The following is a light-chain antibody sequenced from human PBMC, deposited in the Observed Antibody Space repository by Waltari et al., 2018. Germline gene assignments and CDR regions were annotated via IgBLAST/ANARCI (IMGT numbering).Light chain of an antibody. CDR3: ASDSSGGTVYV. CDR1: YTDIVAFDS. Sequence: QSALTQPAPVSASPGESITIPCTGTYTDIVAFDSVSWYQQHPGRGPKLVIYDVTTRPSGVSSRFSGSKSGNTATLTISGLQAEDEADYFCASDSSGGTVYVFGTGTKVTVL. J-gene: IGLJ1*01. V-gene: IGLV2-14*03. CDR2: DVT.